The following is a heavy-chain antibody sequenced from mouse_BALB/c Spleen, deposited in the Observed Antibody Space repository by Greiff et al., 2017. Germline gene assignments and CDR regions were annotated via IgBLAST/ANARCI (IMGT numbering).Heavy chain of an antibody. CDR2: ISDGGSYT. Sequence: EVMLVESGGGLVKPGGSLKLSCAASGFTFSDYYMYWVRQTPEKRLEWVATISDGGSYTYYPDSVKGRFTISRDNAKNNLYLQMSSLKSEDTAMYYCARETLTGTGAMDYWGQGTSVTVSS. D-gene: IGHD4-1*01. CDR1: GFTFSDYY. CDR3: ARETLTGTGAMDY. J-gene: IGHJ4*01. V-gene: IGHV5-4*02.